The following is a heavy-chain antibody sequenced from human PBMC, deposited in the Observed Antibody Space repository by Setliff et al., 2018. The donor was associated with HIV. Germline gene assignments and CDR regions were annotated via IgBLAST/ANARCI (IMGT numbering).Heavy chain of an antibody. V-gene: IGHV4-39*01. CDR3: ARRGRDGVFIMFATGFDP. Sequence: SETLSLTCSVSGGSISSSTKYWGWIRQPPGKGLGWIGDIFYTGSTYYNPSLKSRVAISVDTSENQFSLKLNSVTAADTAVYYCARRGRDGVFIMFATGFDPWGQGALVTVSS. CDR2: IFYTGST. CDR1: GGSISSSTKY. D-gene: IGHD2-8*01. J-gene: IGHJ5*02.